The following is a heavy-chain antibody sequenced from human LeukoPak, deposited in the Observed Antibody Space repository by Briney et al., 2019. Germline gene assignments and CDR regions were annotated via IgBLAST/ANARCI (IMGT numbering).Heavy chain of an antibody. D-gene: IGHD3-10*01. CDR3: ARLGGNWNSPGRDY. Sequence: KTSETLSLTCSVSGGSINGYTWNWIRQPPGMRLEWVGHISYTRTTNYNPYLTTRVAIPADTSKNQYSLKVTAAAAEDTGMYFCARLGGNWNSPGRDYWGQGTLVTVSS. V-gene: IGHV4-59*08. CDR1: GGSINGYT. J-gene: IGHJ4*02. CDR2: ISYTRTT.